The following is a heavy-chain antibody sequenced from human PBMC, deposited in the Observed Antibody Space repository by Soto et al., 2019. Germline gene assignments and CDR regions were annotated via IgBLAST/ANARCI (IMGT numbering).Heavy chain of an antibody. CDR2: VNLNTGGT. V-gene: IGHV1-2*02. Sequence: QVQHVQSGAEVKKPGDSVKVSCKASGYSFTGHYMHWVRRAPGQGLEWMGWVNLNTGGTDYAQEFQGRVTMTTATSIRTVYLEVTRLKFDDTAIYYCARDPSSFIGRVYGMDVWGQGTAVTVSS. CDR1: GYSFTGHY. J-gene: IGHJ6*02. CDR3: ARDPSSFIGRVYGMDV.